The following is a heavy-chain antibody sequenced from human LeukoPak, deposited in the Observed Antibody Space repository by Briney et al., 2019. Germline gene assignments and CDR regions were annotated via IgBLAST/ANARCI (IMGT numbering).Heavy chain of an antibody. V-gene: IGHV3-21*01. D-gene: IGHD3-22*01. CDR1: GFTFSSYS. Sequence: GGSLRLSCAASGFTFSSYSMNWVRQAPGKGLEWVSSISSSSSYIYYADSVKGRFTISRDNAKNSLYLQMNSLRAEDTAVYYCARDSAYYYDSSGYDPRSFDIWGQGTMVTVSS. CDR3: ARDSAYYYDSSGYDPRSFDI. J-gene: IGHJ3*02. CDR2: ISSSSSYI.